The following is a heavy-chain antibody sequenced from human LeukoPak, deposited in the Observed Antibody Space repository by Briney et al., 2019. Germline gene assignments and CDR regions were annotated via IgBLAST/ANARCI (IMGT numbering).Heavy chain of an antibody. CDR1: GFSRSTSGVG. Sequence: SGATLAIPTQTLTLTCNFSGFSRSTSGVGVGWIRQLQGKDLEWLALIYCDDGKRYSPCLKSRLPITKDTSKKQVVLTMTNMDPVDSATYYCAHTGSGGTGSFDYWGQGTLVTVSS. J-gene: IGHJ4*02. D-gene: IGHD6-25*01. CDR3: AHTGSGGTGSFDY. V-gene: IGHV2-5*02. CDR2: IYCDDGK.